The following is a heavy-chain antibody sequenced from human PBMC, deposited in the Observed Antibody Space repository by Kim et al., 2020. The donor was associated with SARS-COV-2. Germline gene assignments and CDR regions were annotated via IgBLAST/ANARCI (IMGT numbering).Heavy chain of an antibody. CDR1: GYSFTSYW. V-gene: IGHV5-10-1*01. J-gene: IGHJ6*02. Sequence: GESLKISCKGSGYSFTSYWISWVRQMPGKGLEWMGRIDPSDSYTNYSPSFQGHVTISADKSISTAYLQWSSLKASDTAMYYCARPGYYGSGSYSPEEYYYYYGMDVWGQGTTVTVSS. CDR2: IDPSDSYT. CDR3: ARPGYYGSGSYSPEEYYYYYGMDV. D-gene: IGHD3-10*01.